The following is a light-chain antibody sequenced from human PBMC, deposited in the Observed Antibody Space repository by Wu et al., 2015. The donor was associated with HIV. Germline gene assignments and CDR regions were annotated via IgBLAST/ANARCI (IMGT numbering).Light chain of an antibody. CDR2: KAS. CDR1: RSVNNW. Sequence: DVQMTQSPSTLSASVGDRVTITCRASRSVNNWLAWYQQKPGKAPKLLIYKASRLQSGVPSRFSGTGYGTEFTLTISSLQPDDFATYYCQQLHVYPRTFGQGTRLEIK. CDR3: QQLHVYPRT. V-gene: IGKV1-5*03. J-gene: IGKJ5*01.